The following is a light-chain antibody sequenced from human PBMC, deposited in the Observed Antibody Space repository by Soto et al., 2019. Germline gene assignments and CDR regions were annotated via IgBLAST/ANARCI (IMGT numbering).Light chain of an antibody. Sequence: SQSPATLSVSTGERATLSCRASQSVSSNLAWYQQKPGQAPRLLIYGASTRATGIPDRFSGSGSGTDFTLTISRLEPEDFAVYYCQKYGSSGTFGQATKVE. CDR2: GAS. V-gene: IGKV3-20*01. CDR1: QSVSSN. J-gene: IGKJ1*01. CDR3: QKYGSSGT.